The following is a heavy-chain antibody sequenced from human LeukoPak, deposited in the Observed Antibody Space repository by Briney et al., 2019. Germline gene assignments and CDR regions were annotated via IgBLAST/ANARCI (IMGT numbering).Heavy chain of an antibody. V-gene: IGHV3-21*01. J-gene: IGHJ4*02. CDR2: ISSSSSYI. CDR1: GFTFSSYS. D-gene: IGHD3-10*01. Sequence: GGSLRLSCAASGFTFSSYSMNWVRQAPGKGLEWVSSISSSSSYIYYADSVKGRFTISRDNAKNTLYLQMNSLRAEDTAVYYCAREGEVWFGELLYPGYWGQGTLVTVSS. CDR3: AREGEVWFGELLYPGY.